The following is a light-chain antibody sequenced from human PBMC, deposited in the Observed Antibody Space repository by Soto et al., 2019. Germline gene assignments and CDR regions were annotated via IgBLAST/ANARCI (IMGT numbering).Light chain of an antibody. CDR2: EAS. Sequence: DIQMTQSPSTLSASVGDRVTITCRASQSIRNYLAWYQQKPGKAPKLLIYEASTLESGVPSRFSGSGSGTDFTLTISSLQPDDFATYFCQHDNPYPWTFGQGTKVEIK. V-gene: IGKV1-5*03. CDR3: QHDNPYPWT. CDR1: QSIRNY. J-gene: IGKJ1*01.